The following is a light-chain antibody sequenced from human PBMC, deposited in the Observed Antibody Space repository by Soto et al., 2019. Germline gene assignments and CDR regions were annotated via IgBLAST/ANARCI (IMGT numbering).Light chain of an antibody. Sequence: EIVLTPSPATLSVSPGERVNLSCRASQSVSSNLAWYQQKPGQAPRLLIYGASTRATGIPARFSGSGSGTEFTLTISSLQSEDFAVYYCQQYNNWPLTFGGGTRWIS. V-gene: IGKV3-15*01. CDR1: QSVSSN. CDR2: GAS. CDR3: QQYNNWPLT. J-gene: IGKJ4*01.